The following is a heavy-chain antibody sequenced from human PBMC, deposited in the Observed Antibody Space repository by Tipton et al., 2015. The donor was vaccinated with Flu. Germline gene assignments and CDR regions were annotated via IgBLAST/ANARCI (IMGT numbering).Heavy chain of an antibody. D-gene: IGHD6-13*01. CDR2: IYYSGST. CDR1: GGSISSSSYY. J-gene: IGHJ5*02. Sequence: TLSLTCTVSGGSISSSSYYWGWIRQPPGKGLEWIGSIYYSGSTYYNPSLKSRVTISVDTSKNQFFLKLSSVTAADTAVYYWARVNSSSSWYVYLGSEYIWFDPWGQGTLVTVSS. CDR3: ARVNSSSSWYVYLGSEYIWFDP. V-gene: IGHV4-39*07.